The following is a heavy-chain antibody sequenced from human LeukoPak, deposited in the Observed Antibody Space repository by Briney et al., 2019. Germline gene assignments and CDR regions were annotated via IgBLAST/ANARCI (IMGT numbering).Heavy chain of an antibody. CDR3: ARDARPRTYYYYGMDV. CDR2: ISSSASTI. CDR1: GFTFSSYA. Sequence: PGGSLRLSCAASGFTFSSYAMSWVRQAPGKGLEWVSYISSSASTIYYADSVKGRFTISRDNAKNSLYLQMNSLRAEDTAVYYCARDARPRTYYYYGMDVWGQGTTVTVSS. V-gene: IGHV3-48*01. J-gene: IGHJ6*02. D-gene: IGHD3/OR15-3a*01.